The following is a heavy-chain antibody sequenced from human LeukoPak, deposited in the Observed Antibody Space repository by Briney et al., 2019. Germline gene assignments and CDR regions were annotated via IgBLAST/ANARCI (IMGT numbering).Heavy chain of an antibody. CDR1: GGSFCGYY. D-gene: IGHD5-18*01. CDR2: INHSGST. Sequence: PSETLSLTCAVYGGSFCGYYWSWIRQPPGKGLEWIGEINHSGSTNYNPSLKSRVTISVDTSKNQFSLKLSSVTAADTAVYYCARKAQLWLRMGAFDIWGQGTMVTVSS. V-gene: IGHV4-34*01. CDR3: ARKAQLWLRMGAFDI. J-gene: IGHJ3*02.